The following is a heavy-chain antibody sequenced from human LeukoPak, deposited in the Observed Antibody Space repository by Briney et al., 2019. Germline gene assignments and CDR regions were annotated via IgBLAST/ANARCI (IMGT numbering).Heavy chain of an antibody. D-gene: IGHD2-15*01. CDR1: GYTFTGYY. J-gene: IGHJ5*02. Sequence: ASVKVSCKASGYTFTGYYMHWVRQAPGQGLEWMGWINPNSGGTNYAQKFQGRVTMTRDTSISTAYMELSRLRSDDTAVYYCARDGGALYCSGGSCYGDWFDPWGQGTLVTVSS. CDR3: ARDGGALYCSGGSCYGDWFDP. CDR2: INPNSGGT. V-gene: IGHV1-2*02.